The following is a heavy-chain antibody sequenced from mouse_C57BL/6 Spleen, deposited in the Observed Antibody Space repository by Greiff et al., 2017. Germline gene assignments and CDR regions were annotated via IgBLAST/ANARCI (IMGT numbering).Heavy chain of an antibody. CDR1: GYTFTSYW. V-gene: IGHV1-61*01. J-gene: IGHJ1*03. Sequence: QVQLQQPGAELVRPGSSVKLSCKASGYTFTSYWMDWVQQRPGQGLEWIGNIYPSDSETHYNQKFKDKATLTVDKSSSTAYMQLSSLTSEDSAVYYCARGDDGHCDFDVWGTGTTVTVSS. CDR3: ARGDDGHCDFDV. D-gene: IGHD2-3*01. CDR2: IYPSDSET.